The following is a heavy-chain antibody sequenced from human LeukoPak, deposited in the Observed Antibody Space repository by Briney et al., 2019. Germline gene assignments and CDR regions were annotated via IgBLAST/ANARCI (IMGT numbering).Heavy chain of an antibody. V-gene: IGHV3-53*05. D-gene: IGHD6-6*01. CDR2: IYSGGST. CDR1: GFTVSSNY. Sequence: GGSLRLSCAASGFTVSSNYMSWVRQAPGKGLEWVSIIYSGGSTFYADSVKGRFTISRDNSKNSLYLQMNSLRAEDTALYYCAKAYSSSYYYYMDVWGKGTTVTVSS. J-gene: IGHJ6*03. CDR3: AKAYSSSYYYYMDV.